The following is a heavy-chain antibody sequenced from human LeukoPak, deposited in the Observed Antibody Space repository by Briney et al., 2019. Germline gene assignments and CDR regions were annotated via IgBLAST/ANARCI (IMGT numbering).Heavy chain of an antibody. V-gene: IGHV3-11*01. Sequence: GRSLRLSCAASGFTFSDYYMSWIRQAPGKGLEWVSYISSSGSTIYYADSVKGRFTISRDNAKNSLYLQMNSLRAEDTAVYYCARGSKIYDILTGYYKRGYYYYGMDVWSQGTTVTVSS. D-gene: IGHD3-9*01. CDR3: ARGSKIYDILTGYYKRGYYYYGMDV. CDR2: ISSSGSTI. CDR1: GFTFSDYY. J-gene: IGHJ6*02.